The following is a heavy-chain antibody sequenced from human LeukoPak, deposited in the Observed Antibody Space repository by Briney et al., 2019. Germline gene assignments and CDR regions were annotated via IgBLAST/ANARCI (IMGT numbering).Heavy chain of an antibody. V-gene: IGHV4-59*12. D-gene: IGHD4-23*01. CDR3: ARSGRISTVVTPDHFDY. CDR2: SYYSGST. Sequence: SETLSLTCTVSGGSISSYYWSWIRQPPGKGLEWIGYSYYSGSTSYSPSLKSRVTISVDTSKNQFSLKLSSVTAADTAVYYCARSGRISTVVTPDHFDYWGQGTLVTVSS. CDR1: GGSISSYY. J-gene: IGHJ4*02.